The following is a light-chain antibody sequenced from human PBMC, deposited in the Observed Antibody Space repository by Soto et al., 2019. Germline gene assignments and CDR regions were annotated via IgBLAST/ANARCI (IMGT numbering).Light chain of an antibody. V-gene: IGKV1-5*03. CDR2: KAS. CDR1: QSISNW. CDR3: QQYNNYMYT. Sequence: DIQMTQSPSTLSASVGDRVTITCWASQSISNWLAWYQQKPGKAPKLLIYKASSLESGVPSRFSGSGSGTQFTLTISSLQPDDFATYYCQQYNNYMYTFGQGTKLEIK. J-gene: IGKJ2*01.